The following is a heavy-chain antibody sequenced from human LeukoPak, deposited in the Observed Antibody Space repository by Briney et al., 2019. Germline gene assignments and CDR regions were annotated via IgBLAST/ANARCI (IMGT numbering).Heavy chain of an antibody. CDR3: AELGITMIGGV. Sequence: GGFLRLSSAASGFTLRSYSMNWVRQAPGKGLGRGLYICSSRSTIYYADSVKGRFTISRDNAKNSLYPQMNSLRAEDTAVYYCAELGITMIGGVWGKGTTVTISS. J-gene: IGHJ6*04. CDR2: ICSSRSTI. CDR1: GFTLRSYS. V-gene: IGHV3-48*04. D-gene: IGHD3-10*02.